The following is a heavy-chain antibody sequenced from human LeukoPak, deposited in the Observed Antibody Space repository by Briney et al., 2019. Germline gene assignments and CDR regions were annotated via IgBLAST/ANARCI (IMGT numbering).Heavy chain of an antibody. CDR2: ISGYNGNT. CDR3: ARDTGSEVVGATLNY. J-gene: IGHJ4*02. D-gene: IGHD2-15*01. CDR1: GYTFTSYG. V-gene: IGHV1-18*01. Sequence: ASVKVSCKASGYTFTSYGISWVRQAPGQGLEWMGWISGYNGNTNYAQKLQGRVTMTTDTSTSTAYMELRSLRSDDTALYYCARDTGSEVVGATLNYRGQGTLVTVSP.